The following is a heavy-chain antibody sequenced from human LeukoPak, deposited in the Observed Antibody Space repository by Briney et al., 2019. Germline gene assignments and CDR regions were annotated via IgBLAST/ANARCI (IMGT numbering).Heavy chain of an antibody. Sequence: SETLSLTCAVYGGSFSGYYWSWIRQPPGKGLEWIGEINHSGTTNYNPSLKSRVTISLDTSKKQFSLKLNSVTAADTAVYYCARSGRPIDYWGQGTLVTVSS. CDR3: ARSGRPIDY. V-gene: IGHV4-34*01. CDR2: INHSGTT. J-gene: IGHJ4*02. CDR1: GGSFSGYY. D-gene: IGHD3-10*01.